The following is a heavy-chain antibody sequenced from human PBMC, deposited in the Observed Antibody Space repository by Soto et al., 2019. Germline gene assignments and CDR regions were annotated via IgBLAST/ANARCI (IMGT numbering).Heavy chain of an antibody. J-gene: IGHJ3*02. V-gene: IGHV4-31*03. CDR3: ARVGYGEYDAFDI. Sequence: SETLSLTCTVSGGSISSGGYYWSWIRQHPGKGLEWIGYIYYSGSTYYNPSLKSRVTISVDTSKNQFSLRLSSVTAADTAVYYCARVGYGEYDAFDIWGQGTMVTVSS. D-gene: IGHD4-17*01. CDR2: IYYSGST. CDR1: GGSISSGGYY.